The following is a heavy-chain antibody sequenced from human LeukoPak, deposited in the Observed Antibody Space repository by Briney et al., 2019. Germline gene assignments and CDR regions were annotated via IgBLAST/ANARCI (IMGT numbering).Heavy chain of an antibody. CDR2: ISSSSIYI. CDR1: GFTFSNYR. J-gene: IGHJ5*02. V-gene: IGHV3-21*01. Sequence: GGSLRLSCAASGFTFSNYRMNWVRQAPGKGLEWVSSISSSSIYIYYADSVKGRFTISGDNAKNSLYLQMNSLRAEDTAVYYCASPFDPWGQGTLVTVSS. CDR3: ASPFDP.